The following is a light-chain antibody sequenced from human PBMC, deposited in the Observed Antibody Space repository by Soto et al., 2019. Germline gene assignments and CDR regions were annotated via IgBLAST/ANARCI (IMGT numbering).Light chain of an antibody. CDR2: DVS. CDR3: SSYTSSRTPDV. J-gene: IGLJ1*01. V-gene: IGLV2-14*01. CDR1: SSDVGGYNY. Sequence: QSALTQPASVSGSPGQSITISCPGTSSDVGGYNYVSWYQQHPGKAPKLMIYDVSNRPSGVSNRVSGSKSGNTASRTISGLQAEDEADYDGSSYTSSRTPDVCGTGTKRTVL.